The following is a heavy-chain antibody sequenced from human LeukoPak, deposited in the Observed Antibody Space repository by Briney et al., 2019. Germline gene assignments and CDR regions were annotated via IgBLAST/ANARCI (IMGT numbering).Heavy chain of an antibody. V-gene: IGHV3-23*01. Sequence: PGGSLRLSCAASGFTFSSYAMNWVRQAPEKGLEWVSAISGSSGRTYYADSVKGRFTISRDNSKNTLYLQMNSLRVEDTAVYYCARVLGEVEYGMDVWGQGTTVTVSS. D-gene: IGHD3-10*01. J-gene: IGHJ6*02. CDR3: ARVLGEVEYGMDV. CDR2: ISGSSGRT. CDR1: GFTFSSYA.